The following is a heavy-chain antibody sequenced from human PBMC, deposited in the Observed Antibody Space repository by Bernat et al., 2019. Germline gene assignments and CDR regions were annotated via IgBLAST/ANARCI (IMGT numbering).Heavy chain of an antibody. J-gene: IGHJ6*03. CDR3: ARLIVAAPDYYYYMDV. D-gene: IGHD3-16*02. CDR2: IDPSDSYT. CDR1: GYSFTSYW. V-gene: IGHV5-10-1*03. Sequence: EVQLVQSGAEVKKPGESLRISCKGSGYSFTSYWISWVRQMPGKGLEWMGRIDPSDSYTNYSPSFQGHVTISADKSISTAYLQWSSLKASDTAMYYCARLIVAAPDYYYYMDVWGKGTTVTVSS.